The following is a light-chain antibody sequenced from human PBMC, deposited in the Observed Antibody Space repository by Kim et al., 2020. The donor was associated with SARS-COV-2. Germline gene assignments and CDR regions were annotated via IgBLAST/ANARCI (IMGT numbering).Light chain of an antibody. Sequence: SGSPGQTASITCSGDKLGDKYACWYQQKPGQSPVLVIYQDSKRPSGIPERFSGSNSGNTATLTISGTQAMDEADYYCQAWDSSNVVFGGGTKLTVL. CDR2: QDS. J-gene: IGLJ2*01. CDR3: QAWDSSNVV. V-gene: IGLV3-1*01. CDR1: KLGDKY.